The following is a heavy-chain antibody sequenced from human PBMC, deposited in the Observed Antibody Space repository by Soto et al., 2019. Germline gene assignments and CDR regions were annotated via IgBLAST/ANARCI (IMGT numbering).Heavy chain of an antibody. D-gene: IGHD3-10*01. CDR3: ASSAYGSGSYYFDY. CDR1: GGSFSGYY. V-gene: IGHV4-34*01. Sequence: SETLSLTCAVYGGSFSGYYWSWIRQPPGKGLEWIGEINHSGSTNYNPSLKSRVTISVDTSKNQFSLKLSSVTAADTAVYYCASSAYGSGSYYFDYWGQGTLVTVSS. CDR2: INHSGST. J-gene: IGHJ4*02.